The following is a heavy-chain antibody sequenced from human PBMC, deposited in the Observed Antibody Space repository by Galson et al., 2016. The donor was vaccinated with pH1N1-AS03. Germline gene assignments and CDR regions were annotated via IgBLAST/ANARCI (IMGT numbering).Heavy chain of an antibody. Sequence: SLRLSCAASGLTFSSYWMHWVRQVPGKGLVWVSRINGDGSTTNYVDSVKGRFTISRDNAKNTLFLHMNSLRAEDTAVYFCSTGGTMYCNGAPCYPGDYWGQGSLVTVSS. CDR1: GLTFSSYW. CDR2: INGDGSTT. D-gene: IGHD2-15*01. J-gene: IGHJ4*02. V-gene: IGHV3-74*01. CDR3: STGGTMYCNGAPCYPGDY.